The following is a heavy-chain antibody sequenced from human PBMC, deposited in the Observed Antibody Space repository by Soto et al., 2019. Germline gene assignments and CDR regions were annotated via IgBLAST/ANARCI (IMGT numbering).Heavy chain of an antibody. Sequence: QVQLVQSGAEVKKPGASVKVSCKASGYTFTSYGISWVRQAPGQGLEWMGWISAYNGNTNYAQKLQGRVTMTTDTSTSTAYMELRSLRSDDTAVYYFARFFAPQNDYGDYGPWGGWFDPWGQGTLVTVSS. D-gene: IGHD4-17*01. V-gene: IGHV1-18*04. CDR1: GYTFTSYG. J-gene: IGHJ5*02. CDR3: ARFFAPQNDYGDYGPWGGWFDP. CDR2: ISAYNGNT.